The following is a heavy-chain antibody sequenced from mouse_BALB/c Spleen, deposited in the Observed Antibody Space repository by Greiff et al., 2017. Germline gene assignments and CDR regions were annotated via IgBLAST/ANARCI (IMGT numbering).Heavy chain of an antibody. J-gene: IGHJ1*01. V-gene: IGHV14-4*02. CDR3: NLLRLRYFDV. Sequence: EVKLVESGAELVRSGASVKLSCTASGFNIKDYYMHWVKQRPEQGLEWIGWIDPENGDTAYAPKFQGKATMTADTSSNTAYLQLSRLTSEDTAVYYGNLLRLRYFDVWGAGTTVTVSS. CDR1: GFNIKDYY. D-gene: IGHD1-2*01. CDR2: IDPENGDT.